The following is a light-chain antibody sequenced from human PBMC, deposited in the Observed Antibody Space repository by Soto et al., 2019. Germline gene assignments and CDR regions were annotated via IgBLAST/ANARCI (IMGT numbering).Light chain of an antibody. J-gene: IGKJ4*01. CDR2: AAS. CDR1: QYVDTY. V-gene: IGKV1-16*02. Sequence: DIQMTQSPSSVSASVGDSVTITCRASQYVDTYLAWFQQRPGKAPQSLIYAASRLHSGVPAKFSGSGSGTHFTLTITNLQPDDFATYYCQQSYSTPLTFGGGTKVEIK. CDR3: QQSYSTPLT.